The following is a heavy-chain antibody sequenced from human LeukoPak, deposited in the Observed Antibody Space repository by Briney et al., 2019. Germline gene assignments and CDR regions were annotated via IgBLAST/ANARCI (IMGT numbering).Heavy chain of an antibody. V-gene: IGHV1-69*05. Sequence: SVKVSCTASGYSFTSYVISWVRQAPGQGLEWMGRIIPIFGTANYAQKFQGRVTITTDESTSTAYMELSSLRSEDTAVYYCSRVKYSSSSPHNWFDPWGQGTLVTVPS. CDR1: GYSFTSYV. D-gene: IGHD6-6*01. J-gene: IGHJ5*02. CDR2: IIPIFGTA. CDR3: SRVKYSSSSPHNWFDP.